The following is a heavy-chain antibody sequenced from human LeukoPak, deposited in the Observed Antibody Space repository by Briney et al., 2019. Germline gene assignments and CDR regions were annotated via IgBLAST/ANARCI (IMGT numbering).Heavy chain of an antibody. CDR2: IIPILGIA. D-gene: IGHD3-22*01. CDR1: GGTFSSYA. J-gene: IGHJ4*02. Sequence: GASVKVSCKASGGTFSSYAISWVRQAPGQGLEWMGRIIPILGIANYAQKFQGRVTITADKSTSTAYMELSSLRSEDTAVYYCARAGYYDSSGYYYLGSWGQGTLVTVSS. CDR3: ARAGYYDSSGYYYLGS. V-gene: IGHV1-69*04.